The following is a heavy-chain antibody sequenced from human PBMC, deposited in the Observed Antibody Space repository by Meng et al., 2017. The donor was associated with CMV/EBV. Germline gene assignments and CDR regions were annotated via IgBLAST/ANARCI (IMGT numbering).Heavy chain of an antibody. J-gene: IGHJ4*02. CDR2: IYSGGRT. CDR3: ATTASSGYYYYFNY. V-gene: IGHV3-53*01. D-gene: IGHD3-22*01. CDR1: GFTVSSNY. Sequence: YCAASGFTVSSNYIRWVRQAPGQGLEWGSGIYSGGRTYYADSVKGRFTISRDNSKNTLYLQMNSLIAEVTAVDYCATTASSGYYYYFNYWGQGTLVTVSS.